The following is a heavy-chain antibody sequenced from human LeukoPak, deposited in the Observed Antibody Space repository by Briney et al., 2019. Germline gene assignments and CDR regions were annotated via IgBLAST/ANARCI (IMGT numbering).Heavy chain of an antibody. D-gene: IGHD1-26*01. CDR1: GFIFSSYE. J-gene: IGHJ4*02. V-gene: IGHV3-48*03. Sequence: GGSLRLSCAASGFIFSSYEMSWVRQAPGKGLEWVSYISSSGRTMYYADPVKGRFTVSRDNAKNSLYLQMNSLRAEDTAIYYCARDNYSGSRYFDHWGQGTLVTVSS. CDR2: ISSSGRTM. CDR3: ARDNYSGSRYFDH.